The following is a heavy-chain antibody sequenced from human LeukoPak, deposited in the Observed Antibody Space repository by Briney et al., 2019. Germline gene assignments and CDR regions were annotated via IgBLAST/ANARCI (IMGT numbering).Heavy chain of an antibody. CDR2: ISSSSSYI. D-gene: IGHD1-26*01. CDR1: GFTFSSYS. Sequence: GGSLRLSCAASGFTFSSYSMNWVRQAPGKGLEWVSSISSSSSYIYYADSVKGRFTISRDNAKNSLYLQMNSLRAEDTAVYYCASLLEVGAEDYWGQGTLVTVSS. J-gene: IGHJ4*02. CDR3: ASLLEVGAEDY. V-gene: IGHV3-21*01.